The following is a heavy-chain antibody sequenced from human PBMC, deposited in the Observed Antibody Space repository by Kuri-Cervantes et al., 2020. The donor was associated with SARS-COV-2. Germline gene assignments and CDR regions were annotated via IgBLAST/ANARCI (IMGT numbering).Heavy chain of an antibody. D-gene: IGHD3-10*01. CDR3: AKRPNQYGSGSNSYYYMDV. Sequence: GGSLRLSCAASGFTFNNYGMHWVRQAPGKGLEWVSAISGSGGSTYYADSVKGRFTISRDNSKNTLYLQMNSLRAEDTAVYYCAKRPNQYGSGSNSYYYMDVWGKGSTVTVSS. CDR2: ISGSGGST. V-gene: IGHV3-23*01. CDR1: GFTFNNYG. J-gene: IGHJ6*03.